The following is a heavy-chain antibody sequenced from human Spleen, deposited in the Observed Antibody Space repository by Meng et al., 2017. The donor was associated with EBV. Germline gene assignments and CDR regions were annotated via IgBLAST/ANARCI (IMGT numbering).Heavy chain of an antibody. D-gene: IGHD3-16*01. V-gene: IGHV4-34*12. Sequence: QVHLQQWGAGLLKPSVSLSLTCTVYGDSFSAYYWGWIRQPPGRGLELIGDVIPSGNTSYSPSLKSRVTISVDTSKRQFSLKLRSMTAADTAVYYCATGWGKANYWGQGTLVTVSS. CDR2: VIPSGNT. CDR1: GDSFSAYY. CDR3: ATGWGKANY. J-gene: IGHJ4*02.